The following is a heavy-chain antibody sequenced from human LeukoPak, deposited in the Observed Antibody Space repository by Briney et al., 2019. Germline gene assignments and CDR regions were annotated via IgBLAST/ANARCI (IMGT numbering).Heavy chain of an antibody. V-gene: IGHV3-7*01. CDR1: GFTFSSYW. J-gene: IGHJ4*02. Sequence: GGSLRLSCAASGFTFSSYWMSWVRQAPGKGLEWVANIKQDGSEKYYVDSVKGRFTISRDNAKNSLYLQMNSLRAEDTAVYYCARASGSYYPYYFDYWGQGTLVTVSS. CDR2: IKQDGSEK. CDR3: ARASGSYYPYYFDY. D-gene: IGHD1-26*01.